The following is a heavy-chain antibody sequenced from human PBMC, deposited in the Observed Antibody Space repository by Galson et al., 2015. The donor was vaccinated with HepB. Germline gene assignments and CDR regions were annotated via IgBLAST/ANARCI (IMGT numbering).Heavy chain of an antibody. CDR3: AKDATIFGVVAAYFDY. D-gene: IGHD3-3*01. Sequence: SLRLSCAASGFTFSSYAMNWVRQAPGKGLEWVSAISGSGGSTYYADSVKGRFTISRDNSKNTLYLQMNSLRAEDTAVYYCAKDATIFGVVAAYFDYWGQGTLVTVSS. CDR2: ISGSGGST. V-gene: IGHV3-23*01. J-gene: IGHJ4*02. CDR1: GFTFSSYA.